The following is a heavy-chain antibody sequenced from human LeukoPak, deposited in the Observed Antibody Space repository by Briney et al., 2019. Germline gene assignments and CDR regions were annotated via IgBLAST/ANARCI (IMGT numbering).Heavy chain of an antibody. V-gene: IGHV4-34*01. J-gene: IGHJ6*03. CDR1: GGSFSGYY. Sequence: SETLPLTCAVYGGSFSGYYLSWLRQPPAKGLEWTGEINHSGSNNYNPSLKSRVTISVDTYKIQLSLKLCAVTAADTAVYYCARGPGIAARGVGYYMDVWGKGTTVTVSS. D-gene: IGHD6-6*01. CDR2: INHSGSN. CDR3: ARGPGIAARGVGYYMDV.